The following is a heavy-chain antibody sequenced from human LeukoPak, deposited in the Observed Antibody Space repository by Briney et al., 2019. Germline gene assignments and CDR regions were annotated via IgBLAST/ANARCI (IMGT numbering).Heavy chain of an antibody. CDR1: GFTFSSYA. D-gene: IGHD3-9*01. J-gene: IGHJ4*02. CDR3: ARGLTGSRKFDY. CDR2: ISGSGGST. V-gene: IGHV3-23*01. Sequence: GGSLRLSCAASGFTFSSYAMSWVRQAPGKGLEWVSAISGSGGSTYYADSVKGRFTISRDNAKNSLYLQMNSLRAEDTAVYYCARGLTGSRKFDYWGQGTLVTVSS.